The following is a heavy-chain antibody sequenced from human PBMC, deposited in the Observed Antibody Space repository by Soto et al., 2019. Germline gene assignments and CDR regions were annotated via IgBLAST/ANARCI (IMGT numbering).Heavy chain of an antibody. V-gene: IGHV1-69*01. Sequence: VQLVQSGAEVRKPGSSVKVSCKASGGTFSSHVISWVRQVPGQGLEWMGGIIPMFGTSNYAQKFKGRVTITADESRSTAHMELSSLRSEDTAIYYCARDGGYSYGLGRGHPFDPWGQGTLVTVSS. J-gene: IGHJ5*02. D-gene: IGHD5-18*01. CDR2: IIPMFGTS. CDR3: ARDGGYSYGLGRGHPFDP. CDR1: GGTFSSHV.